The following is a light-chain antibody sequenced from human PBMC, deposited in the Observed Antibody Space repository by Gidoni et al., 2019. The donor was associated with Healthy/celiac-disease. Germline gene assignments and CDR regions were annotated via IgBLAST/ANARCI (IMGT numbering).Light chain of an antibody. CDR2: AAS. Sequence: DIKMTQSPSSLSASVGDRVTITCRASQSISSYLNWYQQKPGKAPKLLLYAASSLQSGVPSRFSGSGSGTDFTLTISSLQPEDFATYYCQQSYSTWLTFGGGTKVEIK. V-gene: IGKV1-39*01. CDR1: QSISSY. CDR3: QQSYSTWLT. J-gene: IGKJ4*01.